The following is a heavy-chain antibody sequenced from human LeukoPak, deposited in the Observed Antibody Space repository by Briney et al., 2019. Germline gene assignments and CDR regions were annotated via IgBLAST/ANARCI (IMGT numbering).Heavy chain of an antibody. CDR1: GFTFSSYG. Sequence: PGGSLRLSCAASGFTFSSYGMHWVRQAPGKGLEWVAVIWYDGSNKYYADSVKGRFTISRDNSKNTLYLQMNSLRAEDTAVYYCARDGTCYYDSSGYYAEYFQHWGQGTLVTVSS. D-gene: IGHD3-22*01. V-gene: IGHV3-33*01. J-gene: IGHJ1*01. CDR2: IWYDGSNK. CDR3: ARDGTCYYDSSGYYAEYFQH.